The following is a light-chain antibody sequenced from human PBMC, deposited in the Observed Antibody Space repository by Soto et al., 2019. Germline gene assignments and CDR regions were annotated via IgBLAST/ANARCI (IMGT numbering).Light chain of an antibody. CDR2: EVT. CDR1: RDDIGAYDY. J-gene: IGLJ2*01. CDR3: NSYTNSSAVV. V-gene: IGLV2-14*01. Sequence: QPVLAQPASVSGSPGQSITISCAGTRDDIGAYDYVSWYQQHPGNAPKLLVYEVTNRPSGVSDRFSGSKSGNTASLTISGLQAEDEADYYCNSYTNSSAVVFGGGTKVTVL.